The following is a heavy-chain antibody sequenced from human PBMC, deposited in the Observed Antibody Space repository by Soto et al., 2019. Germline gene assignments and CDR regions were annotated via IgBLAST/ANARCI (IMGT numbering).Heavy chain of an antibody. J-gene: IGHJ4*02. CDR3: TCLVGATFGSRALDY. Sequence: EVQLVEPGRGLVKPGGSLRLSCAASGFTFSNAWMSWVRQAPGKGLEWVGRIKSKTDGRTTDYAAHVKGRFTIPRDDSKSTRYLQMNSLKTEDPAVYYCTCLVGATFGSRALDYWGQGTLVTVSS. CDR1: GFTFSNAW. CDR2: IKSKTDGRTT. D-gene: IGHD1-26*01. V-gene: IGHV3-15*01.